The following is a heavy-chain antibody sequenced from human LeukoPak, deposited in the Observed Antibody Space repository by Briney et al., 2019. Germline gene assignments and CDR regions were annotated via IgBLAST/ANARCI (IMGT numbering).Heavy chain of an antibody. CDR2: ISGSGGST. D-gene: IGHD2-15*01. CDR3: AKDLLGYCSGGSCYSGDPFLFYY. J-gene: IGHJ4*02. V-gene: IGHV3-23*01. CDR1: GFTFSSYA. Sequence: PGGSLRLSCAASGFTFSSYAMSWVRQAPGKGLEWVSAISGSGGSTYYADSVKGRFTISRDNSKNTLYLQMNSLRAEDTAVYYCAKDLLGYCSGGSCYSGDPFLFYYWGQGTLVTVSS.